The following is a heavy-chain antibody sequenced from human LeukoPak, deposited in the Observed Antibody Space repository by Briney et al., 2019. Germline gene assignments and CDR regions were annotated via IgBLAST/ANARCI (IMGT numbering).Heavy chain of an antibody. CDR2: IYSGGST. V-gene: IGHV3-66*01. CDR1: GFTFSNYL. D-gene: IGHD3-10*01. Sequence: GGSLRLSCVGSGFTFSNYLMNWVRQAPGKGLEWVSVIYSGGSTYYADSVKGRFTISRDNSKNTLYLQMNSLRAEDTAVYYCARSSPLGWFGELMEYFDYWGQGTLVTVSS. CDR3: ARSSPLGWFGELMEYFDY. J-gene: IGHJ4*02.